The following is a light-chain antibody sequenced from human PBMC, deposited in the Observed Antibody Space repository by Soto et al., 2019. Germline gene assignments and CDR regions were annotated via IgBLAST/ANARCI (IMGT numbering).Light chain of an antibody. CDR2: GAS. CDR1: QSVTTQ. V-gene: IGKV3-20*01. CDR3: QKYGGSNRK. Sequence: IFLTHSPVTLSLSPGERATLSCRASQSVTTQLAWYQQKPGQAPRLIIHGASSRATGVPDRITGSGSGTDLTLSISRMEPEDSAVYYCQKYGGSNRKFGQGTKVDIK. J-gene: IGKJ1*01.